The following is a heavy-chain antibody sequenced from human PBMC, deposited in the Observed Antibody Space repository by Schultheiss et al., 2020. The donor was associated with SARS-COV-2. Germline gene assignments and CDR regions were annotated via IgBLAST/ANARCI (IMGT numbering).Heavy chain of an antibody. D-gene: IGHD1-26*01. J-gene: IGHJ4*02. CDR2: INSDGSST. V-gene: IGHV3-74*01. CDR1: GFTFSNYW. Sequence: GGSLRLSCAASGFTFSNYWMHWVRQAPGKGLVWVSRINSDGSSTSYADSVKGRFTISRDNAKNTLYLQMNSLRAEDTAVYYCARDRTLSGSYPYYFDYWGQGTLVTVSS. CDR3: ARDRTLSGSYPYYFDY.